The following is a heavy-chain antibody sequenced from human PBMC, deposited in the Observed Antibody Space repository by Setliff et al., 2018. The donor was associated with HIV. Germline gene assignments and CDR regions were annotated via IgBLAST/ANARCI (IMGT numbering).Heavy chain of an antibody. CDR3: ARDNEQMAVPGAVFDY. J-gene: IGHJ4*02. D-gene: IGHD6-19*01. CDR1: GGSISTTSSS. Sequence: PSETLSLTCTVSGGSISTTSSSWGWIRQSPGKGLEWSANIYYRGNTYYNPSLKRRVTISVDTSKNQFSLKLDSVTAADTAVYYCARDNEQMAVPGAVFDYWGQGTLVTVSS. CDR2: IYYRGNT. V-gene: IGHV4-39*07.